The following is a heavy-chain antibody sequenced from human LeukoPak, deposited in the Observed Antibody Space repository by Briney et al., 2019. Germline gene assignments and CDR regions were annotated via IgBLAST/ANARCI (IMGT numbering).Heavy chain of an antibody. CDR3: ARGGYCSSTSCYPANFDY. CDR2: IKQDGSEK. J-gene: IGHJ4*02. D-gene: IGHD2-2*01. Sequence: PGGSLRLSCAASGFTFSSYWMSWVRQAPGKGLERVANIKQDGSEKYYVDSVKGRFTISRDNAKSSLYLQMNSLRAEDTAVYYCARGGYCSSTSCYPANFDYWGQGTLVTVSS. CDR1: GFTFSSYW. V-gene: IGHV3-7*01.